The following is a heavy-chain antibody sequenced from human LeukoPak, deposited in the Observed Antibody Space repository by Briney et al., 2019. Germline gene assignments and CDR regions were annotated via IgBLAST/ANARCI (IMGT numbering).Heavy chain of an antibody. CDR1: GYTFTSYG. CDR2: ISAYNGNT. J-gene: IGHJ5*02. V-gene: IGHV1-18*01. CDR3: ARAGEYYYGSGSYDWFDP. Sequence: ASVKVSCKASGYTFTSYGISWVRQAPGQGLEWMGWISAYNGNTNYAQKLQGRVTMTTDTSTSTAYMELRSLRSDDTAVYYCARAGEYYYGSGSYDWFDPWGQGTLVTVSS. D-gene: IGHD3-10*01.